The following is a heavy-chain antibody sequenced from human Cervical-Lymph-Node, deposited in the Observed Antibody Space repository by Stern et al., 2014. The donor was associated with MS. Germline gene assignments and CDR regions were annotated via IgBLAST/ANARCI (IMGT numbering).Heavy chain of an antibody. CDR1: GFIFDDYG. J-gene: IGHJ6*02. CDR3: ARAFCTGGVCYSFPFYGMDV. D-gene: IGHD2-8*02. Sequence: EVQLVESGGGVVRPGGSVRVSCAASGFIFDDYGMSWVRQAPGQGPEWVAAINYNGGITDYAASMKGQFTISRSNAKKSLYLRMNSLRVEDTAIYHCARAFCTGGVCYSFPFYGMDVWGQGTTVTVSS. CDR2: INYNGGIT. V-gene: IGHV3-20*01.